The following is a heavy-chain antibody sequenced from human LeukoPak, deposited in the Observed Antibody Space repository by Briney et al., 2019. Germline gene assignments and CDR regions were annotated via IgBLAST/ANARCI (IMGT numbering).Heavy chain of an antibody. CDR3: AREARGLSWIPSNGMDV. CDR2: IYTSGTT. J-gene: IGHJ6*02. D-gene: IGHD5-18*01. Sequence: SQTLSLTCTVSGGSISSGTYFWNWIRQPAGKGLEWIGRIYTSGTTDYNPSLKSRVTISVDTSKNQFSLKLSSVTAADTAVYYCAREARGLSWIPSNGMDVWGQGTTVTVSS. V-gene: IGHV4-61*02. CDR1: GGSISSGTYF.